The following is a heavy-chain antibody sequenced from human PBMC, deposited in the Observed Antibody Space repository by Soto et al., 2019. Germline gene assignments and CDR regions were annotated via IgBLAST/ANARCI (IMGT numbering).Heavy chain of an antibody. D-gene: IGHD5-18*01. V-gene: IGHV3-48*02. Sequence: GSLRLSCAASGFTFSSHSINWVRQAPGKGLEWVSYISGSGATKYYADSVKGRFTISRDNARNSLYLQMSSLSDEDTAVYYCARAIRGFSYVVDYWGQGTLVTVSS. CDR2: ISGSGATK. CDR3: ARAIRGFSYVVDY. J-gene: IGHJ4*02. CDR1: GFTFSSHS.